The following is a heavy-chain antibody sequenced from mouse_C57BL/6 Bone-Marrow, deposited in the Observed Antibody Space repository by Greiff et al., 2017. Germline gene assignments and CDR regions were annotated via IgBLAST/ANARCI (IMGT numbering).Heavy chain of an antibody. D-gene: IGHD1-1*01. CDR1: GYTFTSYG. V-gene: IGHV1-81*01. CDR3: ARRYYYGSSYENY. CDR2: IYPRSGNT. J-gene: IGHJ2*01. Sequence: VQLQQSGAELARPGASVKLSCKASGYTFTSYGISWVKQRTGQGLEWIGEIYPRSGNTYYNEKFKGKATLTADKSSSTAYMELRSLTSEDSAVYFCARRYYYGSSYENYWGQGTPLTVSS.